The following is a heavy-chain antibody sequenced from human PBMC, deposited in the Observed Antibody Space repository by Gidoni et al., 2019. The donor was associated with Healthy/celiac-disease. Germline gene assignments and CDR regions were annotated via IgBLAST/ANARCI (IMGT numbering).Heavy chain of an antibody. Sequence: QLQLQESGQGLVKPSETLSLTCTVSGGSISSSSYYWGWLRQHPGKWLAWVGSIYYHGSTYYHPSLKSRVTISVDTSKNQFSLKLSSVTAADTAVYYCARNPSIVGANRGFDYWGQGTLVTVSS. D-gene: IGHD1-26*01. CDR1: GGSISSSSYY. V-gene: IGHV4-39*01. CDR3: ARNPSIVGANRGFDY. CDR2: IYYHGST. J-gene: IGHJ4*02.